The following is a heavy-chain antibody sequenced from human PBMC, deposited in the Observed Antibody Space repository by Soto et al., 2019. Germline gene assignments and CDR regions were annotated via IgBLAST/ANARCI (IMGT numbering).Heavy chain of an antibody. V-gene: IGHV1-2*04. D-gene: IGHD3-10*01. CDR2: INPNSGGT. Sequence: ASVKVSCKASGYTFTGYYMHWVRQAPGQGLEWMGWINPNSGGTNYAQKFQGWVTMTRDTSISTAYMELSRLRSDDTAVYYCARDPSFITMVRGAIRDSYFDYWGQGTPVTVSS. CDR1: GYTFTGYY. J-gene: IGHJ4*02. CDR3: ARDPSFITMVRGAIRDSYFDY.